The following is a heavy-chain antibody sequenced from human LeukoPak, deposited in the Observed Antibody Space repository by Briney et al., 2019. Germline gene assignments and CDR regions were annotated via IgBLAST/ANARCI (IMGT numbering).Heavy chain of an antibody. D-gene: IGHD2-15*01. Sequence: GGSLRLSCAGSGFTFSSPAMSWVRQAPGKGLEWVSAISASGGSTYYADSVEGRFTISRDNSKSSVYLQMSSLRVEDTAVYYCAKRYCSGGSCYFGDWGQGTLVTVSP. CDR1: GFTFSSPA. V-gene: IGHV3-23*01. J-gene: IGHJ4*02. CDR3: AKRYCSGGSCYFGD. CDR2: ISASGGST.